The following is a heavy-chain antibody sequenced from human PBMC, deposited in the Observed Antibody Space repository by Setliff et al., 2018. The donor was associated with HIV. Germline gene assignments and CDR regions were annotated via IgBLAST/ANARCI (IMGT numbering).Heavy chain of an antibody. CDR2: IWYDGSNK. V-gene: IGHV3-33*06. CDR1: GFTFSSYG. J-gene: IGHJ4*02. D-gene: IGHD3-10*01. CDR3: AKNMVRGVIRQYYFDY. Sequence: LRLSCAASGFTFSSYGMHWVRQAPGKGLEWVAVIWYDGSNKYYADSVKGRFTISRDNSKNTLYLQMNSLRAEDTAVYYCAKNMVRGVIRQYYFDYWGQGTLVTVSS.